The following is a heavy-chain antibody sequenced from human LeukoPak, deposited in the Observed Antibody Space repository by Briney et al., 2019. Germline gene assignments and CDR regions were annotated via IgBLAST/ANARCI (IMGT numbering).Heavy chain of an antibody. Sequence: GGSLRLSCAASVFTFSSYSMNWVRQAPGKGLEWVSSISSSSSYIYYADSVKGRFTISRDNAKNSLYLQMNSLRAEDTAVYYCARADIVVVPAAMLPDYWGQGTLVTVSS. CDR1: VFTFSSYS. J-gene: IGHJ4*02. V-gene: IGHV3-21*01. D-gene: IGHD2-2*01. CDR2: ISSSSSYI. CDR3: ARADIVVVPAAMLPDY.